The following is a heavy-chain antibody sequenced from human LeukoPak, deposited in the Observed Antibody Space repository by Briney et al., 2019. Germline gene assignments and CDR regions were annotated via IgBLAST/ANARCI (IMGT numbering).Heavy chain of an antibody. J-gene: IGHJ2*01. CDR2: IYYSGIT. D-gene: IGHD7-27*01. Sequence: SETLSLTCTVSGGSISNYYWGWIRQPPGKGLEWIGSIYYSGITYYNPSLKSRVTISVDTSKNQFSLKLSSVTAADTAVYYCARQDLGIRYFDLWGRGTLVTVSS. CDR1: GGSISNYY. CDR3: ARQDLGIRYFDL. V-gene: IGHV4-39*01.